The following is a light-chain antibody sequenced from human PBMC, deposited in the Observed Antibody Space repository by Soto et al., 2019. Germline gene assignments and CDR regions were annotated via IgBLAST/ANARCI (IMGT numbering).Light chain of an antibody. J-gene: IGKJ1*01. CDR3: QQSYSTPWT. Sequence: DLQMTQSPSSLSASVGDRVTITCRTSQGISTYLDWYQQKPGKAPKLLIFAASSLQSGVPSRFSGSGSGTDFSLTISSLQPEDFATYYCQQSYSTPWTFGQGTKVEIK. CDR1: QGISTY. V-gene: IGKV1-39*01. CDR2: AAS.